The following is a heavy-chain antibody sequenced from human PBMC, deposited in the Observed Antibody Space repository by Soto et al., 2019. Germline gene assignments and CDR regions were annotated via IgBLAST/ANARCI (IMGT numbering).Heavy chain of an antibody. D-gene: IGHD6-6*01. J-gene: IGHJ4*02. CDR2: ISYDGSNK. V-gene: IGHV3-30*18. CDR1: GFTFSSYG. Sequence: QVQLVESGGGVVQPGRSLRLSCAASGFTFSSYGMHWVRQAPGKGLEWVAVISYDGSNKYYADSVKGRFTISRDNSKKTLYLQMNSLRAEDTAVYYCAKDSLHTSIAARTPDYWGQGTLVTVSS. CDR3: AKDSLHTSIAARTPDY.